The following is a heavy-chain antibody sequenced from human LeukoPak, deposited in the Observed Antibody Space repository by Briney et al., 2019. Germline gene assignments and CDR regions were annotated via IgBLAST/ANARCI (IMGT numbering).Heavy chain of an antibody. J-gene: IGHJ6*03. D-gene: IGHD6-13*01. CDR1: GYTFTSYD. Sequence: GASVKVSCKASGYTFTSYDINWVRQATGQGLEWMGWMNPNSGNTGYAQKFQGRVTMTRKTSISTADMELSSRRSEDTAVYYCARGRVGIAAAGTRRRYYYYMDVWGKGTTVTVSS. V-gene: IGHV1-8*01. CDR3: ARGRVGIAAAGTRRRYYYYMDV. CDR2: MNPNSGNT.